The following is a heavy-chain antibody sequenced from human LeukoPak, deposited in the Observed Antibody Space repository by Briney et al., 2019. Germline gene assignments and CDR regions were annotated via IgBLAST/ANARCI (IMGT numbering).Heavy chain of an antibody. Sequence: GGSLRLSCAASGFTFSSYSMNWVRQAPGKGLEWVSSISSSSTYIYYADSVKGRFTISRDSAKNSLYLQMNSLRAEDTAVYYCARAPEYYYMDVWGKGTTVTVSS. V-gene: IGHV3-21*01. CDR3: ARAPEYYYMDV. J-gene: IGHJ6*03. CDR1: GFTFSSYS. CDR2: ISSSSTYI.